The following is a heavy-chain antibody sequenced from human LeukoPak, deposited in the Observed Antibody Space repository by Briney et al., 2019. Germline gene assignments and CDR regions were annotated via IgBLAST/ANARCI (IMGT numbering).Heavy chain of an antibody. D-gene: IGHD3-3*01. Sequence: SETLSLTCTVSGGSISSYYWSWIRQPPGKGLEWIGYTYYSGSTNYNPSLKSRVTISVDTSKNQFSLKLSSVTAADTAVYYCARSVGNYDFWSGYRKRAFDYWGQGTLVTVSS. CDR1: GGSISSYY. CDR2: TYYSGST. CDR3: ARSVGNYDFWSGYRKRAFDY. V-gene: IGHV4-59*01. J-gene: IGHJ4*02.